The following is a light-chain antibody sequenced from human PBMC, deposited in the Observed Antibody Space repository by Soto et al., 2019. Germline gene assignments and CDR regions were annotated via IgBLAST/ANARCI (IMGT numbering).Light chain of an antibody. Sequence: DIQMAQSPSFVSASVGDRVTISCRASQGISSWLAWYQQKPGKAPRLLIYSASTLYSGVPSRFSGSGSGTDFTLTISSLQPEDFATYYCQQADSFPLTFGPGTKVDIK. CDR1: QGISSW. J-gene: IGKJ3*01. CDR3: QQADSFPLT. V-gene: IGKV1-12*01. CDR2: SAS.